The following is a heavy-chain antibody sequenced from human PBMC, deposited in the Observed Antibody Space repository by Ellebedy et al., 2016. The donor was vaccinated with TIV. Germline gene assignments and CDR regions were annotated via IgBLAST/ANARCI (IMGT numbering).Heavy chain of an antibody. V-gene: IGHV3-23*01. Sequence: GGSLRLSCAASGFTFSSHAMSWVRQAPGKGLEWVSAISGSGGSTYYADSVKGRFTISRDNSKNTLYLQMNSLRAEDTAVYYCAKGSITGTTSYYYYGMDVWGQGTTVTVSS. CDR3: AKGSITGTTSYYYYGMDV. CDR1: GFTFSSHA. J-gene: IGHJ6*02. D-gene: IGHD1-7*01. CDR2: ISGSGGST.